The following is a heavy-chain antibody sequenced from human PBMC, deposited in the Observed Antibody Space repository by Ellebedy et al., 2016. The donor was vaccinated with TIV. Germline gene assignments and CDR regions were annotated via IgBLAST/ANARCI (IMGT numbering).Heavy chain of an antibody. CDR2: ISSSGSAL. CDR3: ATSGYSDTWLFRGMDV. J-gene: IGHJ6*02. D-gene: IGHD5-12*01. CDR1: GFTLSDYY. Sequence: GGSLRLSCAASGFTLSDYYMSWIRQAPGKGLEWISYISSSGSALYYADSVKGRCTISRDNAKNSLYLQMNGLTAEDSAVYYCATSGYSDTWLFRGMDVWGQGTTVTVSS. V-gene: IGHV3-11*01.